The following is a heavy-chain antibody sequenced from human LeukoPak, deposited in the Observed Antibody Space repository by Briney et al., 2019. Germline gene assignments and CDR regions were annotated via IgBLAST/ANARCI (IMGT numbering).Heavy chain of an antibody. D-gene: IGHD2-21*02. J-gene: IGHJ4*02. V-gene: IGHV3-30*03. CDR1: AFMFSKYD. CDR2: IASHAGDA. Sequence: PGGSLRLSCAISAFMFSKYDMNWGRQTPGKGLEWVAVIASHAGDAHYSDSVKGRFTISRDNSKNTLYLQMNNLGVEDTAVYYCARDRLNRADCGTDCYSAVFDYWGQGALVTVSS. CDR3: ARDRLNRADCGTDCYSAVFDY.